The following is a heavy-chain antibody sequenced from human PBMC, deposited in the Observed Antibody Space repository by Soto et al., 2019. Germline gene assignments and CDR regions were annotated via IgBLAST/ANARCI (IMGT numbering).Heavy chain of an antibody. J-gene: IGHJ3*02. CDR3: ATTYIVGAFDI. V-gene: IGHV3-74*01. CDR2: INSDGSDT. D-gene: IGHD2-15*01. CDR1: GFTFSNNR. Sequence: EVQLVESGGGLVQPGGSLRLSCAASGFTFSNNRMHWVRQAPGKGLVWVSRINSDGSDTDYADSVKGRFAISRDNVKNTLYLQMNSLRAEDTAVYYCATTYIVGAFDIWGQGTMVTVSS.